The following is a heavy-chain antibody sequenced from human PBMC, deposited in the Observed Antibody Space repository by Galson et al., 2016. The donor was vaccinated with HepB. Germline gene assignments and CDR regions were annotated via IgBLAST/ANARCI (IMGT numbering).Heavy chain of an antibody. CDR1: GFTFSTYG. CDR3: ARRMATITSFDY. CDR2: INSDGSST. D-gene: IGHD5-24*01. J-gene: IGHJ4*02. V-gene: IGHV3-74*01. Sequence: SLRLSCAASGFTFSTYGMHWVRQAPGKGLVWVSRINSDGSSTSYADSVKGRFTISRDNAKNTLYLQMNSLRAEDTAVYYCARRMATITSFDYWGQGTLVTVSS.